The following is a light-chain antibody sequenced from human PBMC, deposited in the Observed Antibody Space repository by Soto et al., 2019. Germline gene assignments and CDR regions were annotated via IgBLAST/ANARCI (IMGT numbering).Light chain of an antibody. Sequence: QSALTQPPSASGSPGQSVTISCTGTSSDVGGYNYVSWYQQHPGKAPKLMIYEVSKRPSWVPDRFSGSKSGNTVSLTVSGLKAEDEADYYCSSYAGSNNLVFGGGTKLTVL. CDR3: SSYAGSNNLV. CDR2: EVS. CDR1: SSDVGGYNY. V-gene: IGLV2-8*01. J-gene: IGLJ2*01.